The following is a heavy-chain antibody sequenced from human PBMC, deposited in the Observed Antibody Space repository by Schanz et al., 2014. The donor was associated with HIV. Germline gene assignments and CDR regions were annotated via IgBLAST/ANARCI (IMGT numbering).Heavy chain of an antibody. D-gene: IGHD3-22*01. Sequence: VQLLESGGGLEQPGGSLRLSCAASGFDFGVYGIHWVRQAPGKGLEWVAVISYDGSNKKYADSMKGRFTISRDNSKNTRYLQMKSLRAEDTAVYYCAKDRNYYDSKYRGKGNYYYYYGMDVWGQGTTVTVSS. J-gene: IGHJ6*02. CDR2: ISYDGSNK. CDR3: AKDRNYYDSKYRGKGNYYYYYGMDV. CDR1: GFDFGVYG. V-gene: IGHV3-30*18.